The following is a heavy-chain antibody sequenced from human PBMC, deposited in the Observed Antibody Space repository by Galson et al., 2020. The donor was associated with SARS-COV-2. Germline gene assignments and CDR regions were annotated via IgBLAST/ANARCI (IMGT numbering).Heavy chain of an antibody. Sequence: ASVKVSCKASGYIFTSYGISWVRQAPGQGLEWMGWISAYSRNTKYAQKFQGRVTMTTDTSTGTAYMDLRSLRSDDTAMYYCTKDGGEYQMLPYYYYGMDVWGQGTTVTVSS. CDR3: TKDGGEYQMLPYYYYGMDV. CDR2: ISAYSRNT. V-gene: IGHV1-18*01. J-gene: IGHJ6*02. CDR1: GYIFTSYG. D-gene: IGHD2-2*01.